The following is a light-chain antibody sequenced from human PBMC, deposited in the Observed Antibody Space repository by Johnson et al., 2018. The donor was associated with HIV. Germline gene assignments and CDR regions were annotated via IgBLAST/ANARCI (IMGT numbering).Light chain of an antibody. CDR2: ENN. Sequence: QSVLTQPPSVSAAPGQKVTISCSGSSSNIGNNYVSWYQQLPGTAPKLLIYENNKRPSGIPDRFSGSKSGTSATLGITGLQTGDEADYYCGKWDSSLSAGYVLGTGTKVTVL. CDR1: SSNIGNNY. J-gene: IGLJ1*01. CDR3: GKWDSSLSAGYV. V-gene: IGLV1-51*02.